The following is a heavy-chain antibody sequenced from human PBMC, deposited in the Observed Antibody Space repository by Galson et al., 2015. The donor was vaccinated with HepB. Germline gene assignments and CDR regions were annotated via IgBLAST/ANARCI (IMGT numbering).Heavy chain of an antibody. CDR3: ARVPNWNDMGYAFDI. J-gene: IGHJ3*02. Sequence: SVKVSCKASGYTFISYGISWVRQAPGQGLEWMGWISAYNGNTKYTQKLQGRVTLTTDTSTRTAFMELRSLRSDDTAVYYCARVPNWNDMGYAFDIWGQGTMVTVSS. CDR2: ISAYNGNT. V-gene: IGHV1-18*01. D-gene: IGHD1-20*01. CDR1: GYTFISYG.